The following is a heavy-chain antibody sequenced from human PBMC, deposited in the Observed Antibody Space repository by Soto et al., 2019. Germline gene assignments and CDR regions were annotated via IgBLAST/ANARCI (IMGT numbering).Heavy chain of an antibody. D-gene: IGHD2-2*01. CDR2: INHSGST. V-gene: IGHV4-34*01. CDR1: GGSFSGYY. J-gene: IGHJ6*02. Sequence: ASETLSLTCAVYGGSFSGYYWSWIRQPPGKGLEWIGEINHSGSTNYNPSLKSRLTLSVDTSEDQFSLNLSSVTATDTGVYYCATLPAAMYFYGSDVWGPGTTVTVSS. CDR3: ATLPAAMYFYGSDV.